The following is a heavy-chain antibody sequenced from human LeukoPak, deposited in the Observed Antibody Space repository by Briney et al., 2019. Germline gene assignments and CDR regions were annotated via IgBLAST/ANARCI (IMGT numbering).Heavy chain of an antibody. CDR2: MNPNSGNT. D-gene: IGHD6-6*01. CDR3: ARREATTRRMDYYYGMDV. CDR1: GYTFTSYD. J-gene: IGHJ6*02. V-gene: IGHV1-8*01. Sequence: ASVKVSCKASGYTFTSYDINWVRQATGQGLEWMGWMNPNSGNTGYAQKFQGRVTMTRNTSISTAYMELSSLRSEDPAVYYCARREATTRRMDYYYGMDVWGQGTTVTVS.